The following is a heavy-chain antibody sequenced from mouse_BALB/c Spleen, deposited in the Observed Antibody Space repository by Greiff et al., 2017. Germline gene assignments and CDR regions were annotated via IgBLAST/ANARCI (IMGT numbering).Heavy chain of an antibody. CDR1: GYTFTSYT. CDR3: ARGDYDEAWFAY. D-gene: IGHD2-4*01. Sequence: VQLQQSGAELARPGASVKMSCKASGYTFTSYTMHWVKQRPGQGLEWIGYINPSSGYTNYNQKFKDKATLTADKTSSTAYMQLSSLTSEDSAVYYCARGDYDEAWFAYWGQGTLVTVSA. CDR2: INPSSGYT. V-gene: IGHV1-4*01. J-gene: IGHJ3*01.